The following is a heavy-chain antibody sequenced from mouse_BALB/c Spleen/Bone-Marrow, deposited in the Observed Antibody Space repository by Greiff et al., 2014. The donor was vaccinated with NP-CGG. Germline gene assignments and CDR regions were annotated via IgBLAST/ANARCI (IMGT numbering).Heavy chain of an antibody. J-gene: IGHJ3*01. CDR3: IRSAGTGFAY. CDR1: GYTFSSYY. V-gene: IGHV1-53*01. D-gene: IGHD3-3*01. Sequence: QVQLKESGTELVKPGASVKLSCKTSGYTFSSYYMSWVKQRPGQGLEWIGEINPSNGGTVFNEKFKSKVTLTVDKSSSTAYIQLSGLTSEDSAVYYCIRSAGTGFAYWGQGTLVTVS. CDR2: INPSNGGT.